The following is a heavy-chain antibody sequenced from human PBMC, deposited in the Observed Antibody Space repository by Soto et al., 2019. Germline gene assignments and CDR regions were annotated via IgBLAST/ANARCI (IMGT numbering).Heavy chain of an antibody. CDR3: ARTESGTFDP. CDR2: IYHSGST. V-gene: IGHV4-30-2*06. CDR1: GGSMSSSYY. Sequence: SETLSLTCTVSGGSMSSSYYWTWIRQSPGKGLEWIGYIYHSGSTYYNPSLKSRVTISVDRSKNQFSLKLSSVTAADTAVYYCARTESGTFDPWGQGTLVTVS. D-gene: IGHD1-7*01. J-gene: IGHJ5*02.